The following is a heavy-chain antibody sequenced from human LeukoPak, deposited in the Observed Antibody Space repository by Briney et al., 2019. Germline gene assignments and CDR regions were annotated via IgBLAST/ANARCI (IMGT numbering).Heavy chain of an antibody. V-gene: IGHV3-21*01. CDR3: ARDPRRIAAAGTS. Sequence: GGSLRLSCAPSGFTFSSYSMNWVRHATGEGLEWVSSIRSSSSYIYYAHSVKGRFTLSTDNAKNALELKMNSLRAEDAAVYYCARDPRRIAAAGTSWGQGTLVTVSS. CDR1: GFTFSSYS. J-gene: IGHJ5*02. D-gene: IGHD6-13*01. CDR2: IRSSSSYI.